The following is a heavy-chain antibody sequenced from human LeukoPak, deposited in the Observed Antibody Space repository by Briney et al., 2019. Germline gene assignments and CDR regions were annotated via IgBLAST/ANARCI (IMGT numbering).Heavy chain of an antibody. D-gene: IGHD3-22*01. J-gene: IGHJ4*02. CDR2: IAHDGSVA. V-gene: IGHV3-33*08. CDR1: GFTFSNYG. CDR3: ARDTYDSSGYKTADY. Sequence: GGSLRLSCAASGFTFSNYGMHWVRQDPGKGLEWVAVIAHDGSVAYYADWVKGRFTISRDNSKNTLYLQMNSLRAEDTAVYYCARDTYDSSGYKTADYWGQGTLVTVSS.